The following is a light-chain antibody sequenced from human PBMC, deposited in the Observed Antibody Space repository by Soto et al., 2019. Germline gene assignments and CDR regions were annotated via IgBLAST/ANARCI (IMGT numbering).Light chain of an antibody. CDR2: AAS. CDR3: LQHNSYPLT. Sequence: DIQMTQSPSSLSASVGDRVTITCRASQGIANDLGWYQQKPAKVPKRMIYAASSMKSGVPSRYSASGSGTEFTLTISSLQPEDYATYYCLQHNSYPLTFGQGTRLEI. J-gene: IGKJ5*01. V-gene: IGKV1-17*01. CDR1: QGIAND.